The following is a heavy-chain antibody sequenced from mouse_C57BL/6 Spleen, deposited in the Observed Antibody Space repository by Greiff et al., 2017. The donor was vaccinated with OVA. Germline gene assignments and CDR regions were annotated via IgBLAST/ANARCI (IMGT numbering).Heavy chain of an antibody. D-gene: IGHD2-4*01. J-gene: IGHJ2*01. Sequence: EVMLVESGGGLVQPGGSLSLSCAASGFTFTDYYMSWVRQPPGKALEWLGFIRNKANGYTTEYSASVKGRFTISRDNSQSILYLQINALRAEDSATYYGARYMGDYDDAYYFDYWGQGTTLTVSS. CDR1: GFTFTDYY. CDR3: ARYMGDYDDAYYFDY. CDR2: IRNKANGYTT. V-gene: IGHV7-3*01.